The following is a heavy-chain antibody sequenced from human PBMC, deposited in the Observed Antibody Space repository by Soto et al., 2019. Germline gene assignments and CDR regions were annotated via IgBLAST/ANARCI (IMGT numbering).Heavy chain of an antibody. CDR3: AKPRLWFGGFFDY. V-gene: IGHV3-30*18. D-gene: IGHD3-10*01. J-gene: IGHJ4*02. Sequence: QVQLVESGGGVVQPGRSLRLSCAASGFTFSSYGMHWVRQAPGKGLEWVAVISYDGSNKYYADSVKGRFTISRDNSKNTLYLQMNSLRAEDTAVYYCAKPRLWFGGFFDYWGQGTLVTVSS. CDR2: ISYDGSNK. CDR1: GFTFSSYG.